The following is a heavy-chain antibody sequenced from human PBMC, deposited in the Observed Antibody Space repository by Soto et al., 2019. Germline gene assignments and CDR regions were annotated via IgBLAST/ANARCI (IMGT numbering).Heavy chain of an antibody. CDR1: GYSFTNYW. D-gene: IGHD1-1*01. J-gene: IGHJ4*02. CDR3: AIQHPLDSSAWYN. Sequence: AESLKISCNASGYSFTNYWIGWVRQMPGEGLEWMGTIYPGDSDTRYSPSFEGQVAFSVDTSINTAYLHWTSLKASDTAIYYCAIQHPLDSSAWYNWGQGTVVTVSS. CDR2: IYPGDSDT. V-gene: IGHV5-51*01.